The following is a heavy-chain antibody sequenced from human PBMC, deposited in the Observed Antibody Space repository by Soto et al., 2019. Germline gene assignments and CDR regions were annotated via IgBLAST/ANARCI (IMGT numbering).Heavy chain of an antibody. D-gene: IGHD3-3*01. J-gene: IGHJ6*02. V-gene: IGHV1-69*12. Sequence: QVQLMQSGAGINEPGSSVTVSCKTSGGTFSSSAISWLRQAPGQGLEWMGGIIPLFRTPDYAQKFQGRVTMDADESTSTAYMELSSLRSEDTAVYYGARDNDCLQLGWDYYYILDVWGQGTIITVSS. CDR3: ARDNDCLQLGWDYYYILDV. CDR2: IIPLFRTP. CDR1: GGTFSSSA.